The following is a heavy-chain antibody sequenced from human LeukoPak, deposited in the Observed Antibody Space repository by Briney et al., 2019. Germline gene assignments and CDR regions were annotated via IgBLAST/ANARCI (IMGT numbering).Heavy chain of an antibody. J-gene: IGHJ4*02. D-gene: IGHD3-3*01. Sequence: GGSLRLSCAASGFTFSNAWMSWVRQAPGKGLEWVGRIKTKTDGGTTDYAAPVKGRFTISRDDSKNTMYLQMNSLKTEDTAVYYCTTDQYYDFWSGYYTRPDYWGQGTLVTVSS. V-gene: IGHV3-15*01. CDR1: GFTFSNAW. CDR2: IKTKTDGGTT. CDR3: TTDQYYDFWSGYYTRPDY.